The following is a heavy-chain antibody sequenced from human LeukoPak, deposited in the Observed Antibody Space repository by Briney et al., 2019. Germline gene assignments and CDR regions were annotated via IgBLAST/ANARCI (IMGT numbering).Heavy chain of an antibody. CDR1: GGSFSGYY. CDR3: ARGPLGYCSSTSCSRQYNWFDP. V-gene: IGHV4-34*01. Sequence: PSETLSLTCAVYGGSFSGYYWSWIRQPPGKGLEWIGEINHSGSTNYNPSLKSRVTISVDTSKNQFSLKLSSVTAADTAVYYCARGPLGYCSSTSCSRQYNWFDPWGQGTLVTVSS. D-gene: IGHD2-2*01. J-gene: IGHJ5*02. CDR2: INHSGST.